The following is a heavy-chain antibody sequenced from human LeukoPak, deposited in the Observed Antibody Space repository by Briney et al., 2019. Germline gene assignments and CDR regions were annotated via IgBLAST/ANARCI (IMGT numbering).Heavy chain of an antibody. CDR1: GFTFTSSA. CDR2: IVVGSGNT. V-gene: IGHV1-58*02. Sequence: ASVKVSCKASGFTFTSSAMQWVRQARGQRLEWIGWIVVGSGNTNYAQKFQERVTITRDMSTSTAYMELSSLRSEDTAVYYCAADLVGATGWFDPWGQGTLVTVSS. J-gene: IGHJ5*02. CDR3: AADLVGATGWFDP. D-gene: IGHD1-26*01.